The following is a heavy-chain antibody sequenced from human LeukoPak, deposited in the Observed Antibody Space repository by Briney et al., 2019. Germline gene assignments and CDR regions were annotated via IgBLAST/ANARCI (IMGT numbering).Heavy chain of an antibody. D-gene: IGHD1-14*01. Sequence: GGSLRLSCAASGFTVITNDMTWVRQAPGKGLELVSVLYSDGNTKYADYVQGRSTISRDNSKNTLYLEMNSLSPDDTAVYYCARGVEPLAANTLAYWGQGTLVTVSS. CDR3: ARGVEPLAANTLAY. V-gene: IGHV3-53*01. J-gene: IGHJ4*02. CDR1: GFTVITND. CDR2: LYSDGNT.